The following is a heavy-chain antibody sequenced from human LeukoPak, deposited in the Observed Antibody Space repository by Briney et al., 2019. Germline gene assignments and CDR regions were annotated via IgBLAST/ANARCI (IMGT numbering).Heavy chain of an antibody. CDR2: ISSSTYYI. J-gene: IGHJ3*02. CDR3: ASEAPFWRSGTPREAFDI. V-gene: IGHV3-21*01. CDR1: GFTFTSYS. Sequence: GRSLRLSCAASGFTFTSYSMNWVRQAPGKGLEWGSSISSSTYYIYYGDSVKGRFTVSRDNAQKSVFLQMNSLRADDTAVYYCASEAPFWRSGTPREAFDIWGQGTMVIVSS. D-gene: IGHD3-3*01.